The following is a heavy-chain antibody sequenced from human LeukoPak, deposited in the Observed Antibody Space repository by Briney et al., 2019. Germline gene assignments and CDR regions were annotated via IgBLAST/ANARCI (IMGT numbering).Heavy chain of an antibody. J-gene: IGHJ4*02. CDR2: IYHTGAT. Sequence: PSETLSLTCTVPGGSIGGDYWTRIRQPPGKGLQYIGYIYHTGATNYNPSLKSRVTMSVDTSKNQFSLKLNSVTAADTAVYFCAKYGKSGWSIDNWGQGTLVTVSS. CDR1: GGSIGGDY. D-gene: IGHD6-19*01. CDR3: AKYGKSGWSIDN. V-gene: IGHV4-59*08.